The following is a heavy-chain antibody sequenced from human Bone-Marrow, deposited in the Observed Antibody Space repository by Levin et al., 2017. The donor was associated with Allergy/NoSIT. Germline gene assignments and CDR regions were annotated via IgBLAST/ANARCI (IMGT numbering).Heavy chain of an antibody. CDR1: GGTFSNYA. Sequence: SVKVSCKASGGTFSNYAISWVRQAPGQGLEWMGGIIPIFGTPNYAQKFQARVTITADKSTSTAYMDLSRLTSEDTAVYYCARSKHDYIWGSYRSFDYWGQGTLVTVSS. CDR2: IIPIFGTP. CDR3: ARSKHDYIWGSYRSFDY. V-gene: IGHV1-69*06. D-gene: IGHD3-16*02. J-gene: IGHJ4*02.